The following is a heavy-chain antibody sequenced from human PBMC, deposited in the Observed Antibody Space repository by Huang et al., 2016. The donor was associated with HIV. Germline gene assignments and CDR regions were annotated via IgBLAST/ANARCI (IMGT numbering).Heavy chain of an antibody. J-gene: IGHJ5*02. Sequence: QVHLQQWGAGLLKSAETLSLTCAVYGGSLSGYYWSWLRQTPGKGLEGIGEINHLGIPNYNPSLKSRVSRSMDGSKKQFSLKLRSISDADTAVYFCARDATKNPRGWFDPWGQGTLVTVSS. CDR3: ARDATKNPRGWFDP. CDR1: GGSLSGYY. CDR2: INHLGIP. V-gene: IGHV4-34*02. D-gene: IGHD3-10*01.